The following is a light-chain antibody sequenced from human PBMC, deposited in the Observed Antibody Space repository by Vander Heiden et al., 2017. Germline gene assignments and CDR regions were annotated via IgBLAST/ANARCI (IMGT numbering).Light chain of an antibody. V-gene: IGLV2-23*02. J-gene: IGLJ2*01. Sequence: SVLTQPASVSGSPGQSITISCTGTSSDVGNYNFVSWYQQHPGKAPKLMIYEVNKRPSGVSNRFSGSKSGNTASLTISGLQAEDEADYYCCSYAGDRILVFGGGTKLTVL. CDR2: EVN. CDR3: CSYAGDRILV. CDR1: SSDVGNYNF.